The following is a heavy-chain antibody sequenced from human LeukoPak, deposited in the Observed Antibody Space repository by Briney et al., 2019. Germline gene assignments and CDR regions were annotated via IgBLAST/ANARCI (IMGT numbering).Heavy chain of an antibody. J-gene: IGHJ4*02. Sequence: ASMKVSCKTSGYTFTDYIIHWVRQAPGQGLQWIGWINPKNGGTSYAPNFQGRVTMTTDPSINTASMELTRLQSDDTAFYYCLKAIPRDCHETRCYEENWGQGTLVTVSS. D-gene: IGHD2-2*01. CDR3: LKAIPRDCHETRCYEEN. CDR1: GYTFTDYI. CDR2: INPKNGGT. V-gene: IGHV1-2*02.